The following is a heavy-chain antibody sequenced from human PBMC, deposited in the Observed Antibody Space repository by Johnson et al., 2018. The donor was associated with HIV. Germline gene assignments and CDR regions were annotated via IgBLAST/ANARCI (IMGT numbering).Heavy chain of an antibody. CDR3: ARGRASWELYDAFEI. CDR1: GLNFSSYA. V-gene: IGHV3-66*01. CDR2: IYSGGST. Sequence: VQLVESGGGLVQRGGSLRLSCVASGLNFSSYAMSWVRQAPGKGLEWVSVIYSGGSTYYADSVRGRFTISRDNSKNTLYLQMSSLRAEDTAVYYCARGRASWELYDAFEIWGQGTMVTVSS. D-gene: IGHD1-26*01. J-gene: IGHJ3*02.